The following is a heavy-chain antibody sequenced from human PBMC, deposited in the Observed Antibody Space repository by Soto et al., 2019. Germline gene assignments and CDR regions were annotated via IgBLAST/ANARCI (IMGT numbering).Heavy chain of an antibody. CDR3: ASTGATVGDI. Sequence: QVQLLQSGAELKKPGASVKVSCKASGYTFTSYDINWVRQATGQGLEWMGWMNPNSGNTGYEQKCQGRVTMTRNTSISTAYMELSSLRSEDTDVYYCASTGATVGDIWGQGTMVTVSS. V-gene: IGHV1-8*01. J-gene: IGHJ3*02. CDR1: GYTFTSYD. CDR2: MNPNSGNT. D-gene: IGHD1-26*01.